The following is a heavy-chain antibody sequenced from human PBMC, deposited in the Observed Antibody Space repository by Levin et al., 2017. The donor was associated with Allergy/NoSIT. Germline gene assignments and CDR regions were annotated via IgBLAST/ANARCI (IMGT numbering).Heavy chain of an antibody. CDR3: AREGGDYGDAFDI. CDR2: IWYDGSNK. J-gene: IGHJ3*02. V-gene: IGHV3-33*01. D-gene: IGHD4-17*01. Sequence: PGGSLRLSCAASGFTFSSYGMHWVRQAPGKGLEWVAVIWYDGSNKYYADSVKGRFTISRDNSKNTLYLQMNSLRAEDTAVYYCAREGGDYGDAFDIWGQGTMVTVSS. CDR1: GFTFSSYG.